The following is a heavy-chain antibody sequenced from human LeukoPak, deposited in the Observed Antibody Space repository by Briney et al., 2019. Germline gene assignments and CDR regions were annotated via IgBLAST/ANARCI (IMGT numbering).Heavy chain of an antibody. CDR2: IIPIFGTA. D-gene: IGHD3-10*01. CDR3: ATGPPSITMVRGVTKGGVQFDY. V-gene: IGHV1-69*06. CDR1: GGTFSSYA. J-gene: IGHJ4*02. Sequence: SVKVSCKASGGTFSSYAISWVRQAPGQGLEWMGGIIPIFGTANYAQKFQGRVTITADKSTSTAYMELSSLRSEDTAVYYCATGPPSITMVRGVTKGGVQFDYWGQGTLVTVSS.